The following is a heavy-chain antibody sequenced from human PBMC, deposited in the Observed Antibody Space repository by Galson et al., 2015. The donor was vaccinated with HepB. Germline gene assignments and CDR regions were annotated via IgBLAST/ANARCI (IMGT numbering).Heavy chain of an antibody. CDR3: ARDNTGIAVRYYFDY. D-gene: IGHD6-19*01. CDR2: ISSSSSYI. CDR1: GFTFSSYS. Sequence: SLRLSCAASGFTFSSYSMNWVRQAPGKGLEWVSSISSSSSYIYYADSVKGRFTISSDNAKNSLYLQMNSLRPEDTAVYYCARDNTGIAVRYYFDYWGQGTLATVSS. V-gene: IGHV3-21*01. J-gene: IGHJ4*02.